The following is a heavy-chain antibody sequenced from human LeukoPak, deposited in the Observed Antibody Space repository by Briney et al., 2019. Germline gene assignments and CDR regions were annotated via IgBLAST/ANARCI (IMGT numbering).Heavy chain of an antibody. CDR1: GFTFSSYW. D-gene: IGHD4-23*01. CDR3: AGDAGNSPNHRTDLAFHC. V-gene: IGHV3-7*01. J-gene: IGHJ4*02. Sequence: GGSLRLSCAASGFTFSSYWMSWVRQAPGKGLEWVANIKQDGSEKYYVDSVKGRFTISRDNAKNSLYLQMNSLRAEDTAVYYCAGDAGNSPNHRTDLAFHCWVQETLVTVSS. CDR2: IKQDGSEK.